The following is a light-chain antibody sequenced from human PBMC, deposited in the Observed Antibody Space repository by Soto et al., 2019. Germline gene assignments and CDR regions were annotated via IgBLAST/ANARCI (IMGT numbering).Light chain of an antibody. J-gene: IGKJ1*01. Sequence: EIVMTQSPATLAVSPGERATVSCIASQSVSSNLAWYQQKPGQAPRLLIYGASTRATGIPARFSGSGSETEFTLTISSLQSEDFAVYYCQQYNNWPPWTFGQGTKV. CDR2: GAS. V-gene: IGKV3-15*01. CDR1: QSVSSN. CDR3: QQYNNWPPWT.